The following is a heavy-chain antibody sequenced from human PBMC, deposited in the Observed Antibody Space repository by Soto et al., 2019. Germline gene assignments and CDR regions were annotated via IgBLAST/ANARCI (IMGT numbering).Heavy chain of an antibody. J-gene: IGHJ4*02. D-gene: IGHD6-13*01. Sequence: SETLSLTCTVSGGSLSGYYWGWIRQAPGKGLEWIASIYYSGRTHNNPALKSRVTMSVDTYTNQFSLKMNAVTAADTAVYYCTRHEGGAAADRPLDYWGQGTLVTVSS. CDR2: IYYSGRT. CDR1: GGSLSGYY. V-gene: IGHV4-39*01. CDR3: TRHEGGAAADRPLDY.